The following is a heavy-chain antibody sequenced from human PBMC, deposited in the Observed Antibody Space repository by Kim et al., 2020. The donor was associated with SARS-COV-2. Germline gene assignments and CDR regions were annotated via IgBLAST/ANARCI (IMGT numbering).Heavy chain of an antibody. D-gene: IGHD6-19*01. Sequence: ASVKVSCKASGYTFTGYYMHWVRQAPGQGLEWMGWINPNSGGTNYAQKFQGWVTMTRDTSISTAYMELSRLRSDDTAVYYCAREVIAVAGTGYYYYYGMDVWGQGTTVTVSS. CDR3: AREVIAVAGTGYYYYYGMDV. CDR1: GYTFTGYY. J-gene: IGHJ6*02. CDR2: INPNSGGT. V-gene: IGHV1-2*04.